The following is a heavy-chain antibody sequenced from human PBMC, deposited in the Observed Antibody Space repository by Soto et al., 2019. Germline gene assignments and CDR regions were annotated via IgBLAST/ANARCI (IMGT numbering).Heavy chain of an antibody. Sequence: QVQLVQSGAEVKKPGSSVKVSCKASGGTFSSYTISWVRQAPGQGREWMGRIIPILGIANYGQKFQGRVTIAADKSTCTAYRELRSWRSEETAVYYGGRDTLWGRGTLVTVSS. CDR1: GGTFSSYT. J-gene: IGHJ2*01. CDR3: GRDTL. V-gene: IGHV1-69*08. CDR2: IIPILGIA.